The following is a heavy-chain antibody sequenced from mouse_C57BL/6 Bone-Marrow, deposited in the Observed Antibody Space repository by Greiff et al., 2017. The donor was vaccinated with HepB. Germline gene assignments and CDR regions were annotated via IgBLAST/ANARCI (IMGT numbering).Heavy chain of an antibody. CDR2: IYPGGGYT. CDR3: ARYPGSYFDY. D-gene: IGHD4-1*01. CDR1: GFTFTNYW. V-gene: IGHV1-63*01. J-gene: IGHJ2*01. Sequence: VKLLESGAELVRPGTSVKMSCKASGFTFTNYWIGWAKQRPGHGLEWIADIYPGGGYTNYNEKFKGKATLTADKSSSTAYMQFSSLTSEDSAIYYCARYPGSYFDYWGQGTTLTVSS.